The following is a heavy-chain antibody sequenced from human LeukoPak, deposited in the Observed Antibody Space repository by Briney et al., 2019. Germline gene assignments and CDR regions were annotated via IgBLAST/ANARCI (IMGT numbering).Heavy chain of an antibody. D-gene: IGHD3-10*01. Sequence: ASVKVSCKASGYTFTSYYMHWVRQAPGQGLEWMGWINPNSGGTNYAQKFQGRVTMTRDTSISTAYMELSRLRSDDTAVYYCARVYGSGSYFNGHDAFDIWGQGTMVTVSS. V-gene: IGHV1-2*02. J-gene: IGHJ3*02. CDR3: ARVYGSGSYFNGHDAFDI. CDR1: GYTFTSYY. CDR2: INPNSGGT.